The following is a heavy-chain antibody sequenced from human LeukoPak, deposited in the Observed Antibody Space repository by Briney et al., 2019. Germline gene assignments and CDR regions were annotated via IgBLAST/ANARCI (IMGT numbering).Heavy chain of an antibody. D-gene: IGHD4-17*01. V-gene: IGHV3-30*03. CDR3: ATPPGTTVTSY. Sequence: GRSLRLSCAASGFTFSSYGMHWVRQAPGKGLEWVAVISYDGSNKYYADSVKGRFTISRDNSKNTLYLQMNSLRAEDTAVYYCATPPGTTVTSYWGQGTLVTVPS. J-gene: IGHJ4*02. CDR2: ISYDGSNK. CDR1: GFTFSSYG.